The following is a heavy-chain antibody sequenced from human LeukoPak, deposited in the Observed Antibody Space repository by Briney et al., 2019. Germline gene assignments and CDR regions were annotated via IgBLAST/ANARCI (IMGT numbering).Heavy chain of an antibody. D-gene: IGHD6-6*01. Sequence: GGSLRLSCAASEFTFSDYYMSWIRQAPGKGLEWVSYISYSGDTIYYADSVKGRFTISRDNAKNSLYLQMNSLRAEDTAVYYCARGVAARRQADAFDIWGQGTMVTVSS. J-gene: IGHJ3*02. CDR1: EFTFSDYY. V-gene: IGHV3-11*04. CDR3: ARGVAARRQADAFDI. CDR2: ISYSGDTI.